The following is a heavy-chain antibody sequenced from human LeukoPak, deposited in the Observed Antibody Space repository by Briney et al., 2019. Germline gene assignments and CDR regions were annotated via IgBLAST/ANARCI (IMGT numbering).Heavy chain of an antibody. CDR1: GGSISSGDYY. V-gene: IGHV4-30-4*08. J-gene: IGHJ3*02. D-gene: IGHD3-9*01. Sequence: SQTLSLTCTVPGGSISSGDYYWSWIRQPPGKGLEWIGYIYYSGSTYYNPSLKSRVTISVDTSKNQFSLKLSSVTAADTAVYYCARDRADDRDDAFDIWGQGTMVTVSS. CDR2: IYYSGST. CDR3: ARDRADDRDDAFDI.